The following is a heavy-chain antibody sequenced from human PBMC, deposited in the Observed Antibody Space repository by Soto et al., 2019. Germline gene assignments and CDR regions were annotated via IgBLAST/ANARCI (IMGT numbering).Heavy chain of an antibody. CDR1: GYTLTNYG. D-gene: IGHD3-10*01. CDR2: ISAYNGNT. V-gene: IGHV1-18*01. J-gene: IGHJ5*02. Sequence: ASVKVSCKASGYTLTNYGISWVRQAPGQGLEWMGWISAYNGNTKYAQKLQGRVTMTTDTSTSTAYMELRSLRSDDTAVYYCARGVGSGSYYNQYNWFDPWGQGTLVTVSS. CDR3: ARGVGSGSYYNQYNWFDP.